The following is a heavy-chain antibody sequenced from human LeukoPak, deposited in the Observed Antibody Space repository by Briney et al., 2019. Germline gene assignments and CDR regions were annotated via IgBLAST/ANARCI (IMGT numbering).Heavy chain of an antibody. Sequence: GGSLRLSCAASGFTFRDYWMSWVRQAPGKGLEWVANIKQDGSNQDFVDSVKGRFTISRDNAKNLLYLQLNSLRVEDSAVYYCARLRGYQSNFGDWGQGTLVTVSS. CDR1: GFTFRDYW. CDR3: ARLRGYQSNFGD. CDR2: IKQDGSNQ. J-gene: IGHJ4*02. D-gene: IGHD3-22*01. V-gene: IGHV3-7*01.